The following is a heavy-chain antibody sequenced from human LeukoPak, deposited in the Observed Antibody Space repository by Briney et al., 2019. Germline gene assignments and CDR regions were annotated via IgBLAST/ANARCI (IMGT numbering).Heavy chain of an antibody. CDR1: GGSISSSSYY. Sequence: PSETLSLTCTVSGGSISSSSYYWGWIRQPPGKGLEWIGSIYYSGSTYYNPSLKSRVTISVDTSKNQFSLKLSSVTAADTAVYYCARHLGRGSYSHYFDYWGQGTLVTVSS. D-gene: IGHD1-26*01. V-gene: IGHV4-39*01. CDR2: IYYSGST. J-gene: IGHJ4*02. CDR3: ARHLGRGSYSHYFDY.